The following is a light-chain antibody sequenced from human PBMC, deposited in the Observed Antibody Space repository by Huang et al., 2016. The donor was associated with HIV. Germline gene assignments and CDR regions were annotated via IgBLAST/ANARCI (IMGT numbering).Light chain of an antibody. CDR2: DAV. Sequence: EIVLTQSPATLSLSPGERATLSCGASQSVGSFLAWYQQKPGQAPRLLIYDAVNRATGIPARFSGSGSGTDFTLTISSLEPEDFAVYYCQQRSDWPPVTFGGGTKVEIK. CDR1: QSVGSF. CDR3: QQRSDWPPVT. V-gene: IGKV3-11*01. J-gene: IGKJ4*01.